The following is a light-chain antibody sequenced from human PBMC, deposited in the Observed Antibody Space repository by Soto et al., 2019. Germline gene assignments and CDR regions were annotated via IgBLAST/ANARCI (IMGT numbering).Light chain of an antibody. V-gene: IGKV3-20*01. CDR1: QSVSSNY. J-gene: IGKJ1*01. CDR2: DVS. CDR3: QQYGRSPT. Sequence: PGERATLSCRSSQSVSSNYLAWYQQKPDQAPRLVIYDVSGRATGIPDRFSGSGSGTDFTLTISRLEPEDFAVYYCQQYGRSPTFGQGTKVEIK.